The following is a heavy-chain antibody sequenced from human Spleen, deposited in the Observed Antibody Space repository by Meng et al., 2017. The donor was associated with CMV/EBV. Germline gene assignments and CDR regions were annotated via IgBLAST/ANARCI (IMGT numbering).Heavy chain of an antibody. CDR1: GYTFTSYG. D-gene: IGHD5-12*01. CDR2: ISDYNGNT. Sequence: SCKASGYTFTSYGISWVRQAPGKGLEWMGWISDYNGNTNYAQKLQGRVTMTTDTSTSTAYMELRSLRSDDTAVYYCARDHSGYDPNDYWGQGTLVTVSS. CDR3: ARDHSGYDPNDY. V-gene: IGHV1-18*01. J-gene: IGHJ4*02.